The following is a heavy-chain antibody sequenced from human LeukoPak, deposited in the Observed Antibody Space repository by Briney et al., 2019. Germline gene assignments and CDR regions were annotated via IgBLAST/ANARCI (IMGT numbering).Heavy chain of an antibody. CDR2: IKGDGSST. D-gene: IGHD3-16*02. CDR1: GFTFSTYW. CDR3: ARRLRLGELSSEDAFDI. Sequence: GGSLRLSCAASGFTFSTYWMHWVRHAPGKGLVWVARIKGDGSSTIYADSVKGRFTISRDNAKNSLYLQMNSLRAEDTAVYYCARRLRLGELSSEDAFDIWGQGTMVTVSS. V-gene: IGHV3-74*01. J-gene: IGHJ3*02.